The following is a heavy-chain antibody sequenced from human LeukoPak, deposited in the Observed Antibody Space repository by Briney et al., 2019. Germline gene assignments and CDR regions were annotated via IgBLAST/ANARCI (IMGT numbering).Heavy chain of an antibody. J-gene: IGHJ3*02. V-gene: IGHV1-2*02. CDR3: ARDLSRRGSGSYFGAFDI. D-gene: IGHD3-10*01. CDR2: INPNSGGT. CDR1: GYTFTGYY. Sequence: ASVKVSCKASGYTFTGYYMHWVRQAPGQGLEWMGWINPNSGGTNYAQKFQGRVTMTRDTSISTAYMELSRLRSDDTAVYYCARDLSRRGSGSYFGAFDIWGQGTMVTVSS.